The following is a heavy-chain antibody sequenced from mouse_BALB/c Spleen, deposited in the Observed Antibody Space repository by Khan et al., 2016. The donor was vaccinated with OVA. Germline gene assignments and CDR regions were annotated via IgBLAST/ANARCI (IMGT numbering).Heavy chain of an antibody. CDR3: ERIKKIVATYFDY. J-gene: IGHJ2*01. D-gene: IGHD1-1*01. CDR1: GYTFTSYW. V-gene: IGHV1S81*02. Sequence: QVQLKESGAELVKAGASVKMSCKASGYTFTSYWMHWVKQSLGQGLEWFAETNPTNGRTYYNEKFKSKATLTVDKSSSTPYMLLSGPTFEDSAVYESERIKKIVATYFDYWGQGNTRTVAS. CDR2: TNPTNGRT.